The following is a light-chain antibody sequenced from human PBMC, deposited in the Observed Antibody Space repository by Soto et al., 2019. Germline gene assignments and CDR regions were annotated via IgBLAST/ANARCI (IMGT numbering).Light chain of an antibody. Sequence: QSVLTQPASVSGSPGQSITISCTGTSSDVGGYNYVSWYQQHPGKAPKLMIYDVTNRPSGVSDRFSGSKSGNTASLPISGLQAEDEADYYCSSYTTTNTVLFGGGTQVTVL. CDR1: SSDVGGYNY. CDR2: DVT. V-gene: IGLV2-14*01. J-gene: IGLJ2*01. CDR3: SSYTTTNTVL.